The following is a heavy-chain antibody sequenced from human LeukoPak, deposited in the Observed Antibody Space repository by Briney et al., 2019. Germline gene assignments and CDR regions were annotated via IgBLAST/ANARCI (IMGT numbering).Heavy chain of an antibody. J-gene: IGHJ4*02. Sequence: PGGSLRLSCAASGFTFSSYWMHWVRQAPGKGLVWVSCINSDGSSTSYADSVKGRFTISRDNAKNTLYLQMNSLRAEDTAVYYCARGGEMATMGPDYWGQGTLVTVSS. D-gene: IGHD5-24*01. CDR2: INSDGSST. CDR3: ARGGEMATMGPDY. V-gene: IGHV3-74*01. CDR1: GFTFSSYW.